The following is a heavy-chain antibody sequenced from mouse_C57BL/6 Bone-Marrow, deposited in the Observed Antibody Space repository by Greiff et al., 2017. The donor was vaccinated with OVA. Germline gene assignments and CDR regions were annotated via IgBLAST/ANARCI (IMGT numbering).Heavy chain of an antibody. Sequence: VQRVESDAELVKPGASVKISCKVSGYTFTDHTIHWMKQRPEQGLEWIGYIYPRDGSTKYNEKFKGKATLTADKSSSTAYMQLNSLTSEDSAVYFCAHYYGSSYYPLFDYWGQGTTLTVSS. V-gene: IGHV1-78*01. J-gene: IGHJ2*01. CDR2: IYPRDGST. CDR3: AHYYGSSYYPLFDY. D-gene: IGHD1-1*01. CDR1: GYTFTDHT.